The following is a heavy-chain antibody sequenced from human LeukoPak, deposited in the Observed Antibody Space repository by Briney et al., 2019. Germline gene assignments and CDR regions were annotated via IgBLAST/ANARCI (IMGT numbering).Heavy chain of an antibody. CDR2: INHSGST. Sequence: PSETLSLTCAVYGGYFSGYYWSWIRQPPGKGLEWIGEINHSGSTNYNPSLKSRVTISVDTSKNQFSLKLSSVTAADTAVYYCARGPRWLQSLFDYWGQGTLVTVSS. J-gene: IGHJ4*02. V-gene: IGHV4-34*01. CDR1: GGYFSGYY. CDR3: ARGPRWLQSLFDY. D-gene: IGHD5-24*01.